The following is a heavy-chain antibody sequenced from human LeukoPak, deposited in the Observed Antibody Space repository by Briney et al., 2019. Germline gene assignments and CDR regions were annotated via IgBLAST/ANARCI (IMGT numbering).Heavy chain of an antibody. Sequence: GGSLRLSCAASGFTFSSYAMSWVRQAPGKGLEWVSAISGSGGSTYYADSVKGRFTISRDNSKNTLYLQMNSLGAEDTAVYYCAKDRNYYYDSSGYYAYWGQGTLVTVSS. V-gene: IGHV3-23*01. CDR2: ISGSGGST. D-gene: IGHD3-22*01. CDR3: AKDRNYYYDSSGYYAY. J-gene: IGHJ4*02. CDR1: GFTFSSYA.